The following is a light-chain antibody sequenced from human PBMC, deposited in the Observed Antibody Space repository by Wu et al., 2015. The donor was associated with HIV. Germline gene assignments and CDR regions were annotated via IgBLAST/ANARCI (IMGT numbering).Light chain of an antibody. CDR3: QQYGTSPYT. CDR2: VHP. J-gene: IGKJ2*01. V-gene: IGKV3-20*01. Sequence: AWYHSETWPRRPTAPPSMVHPQATWHPDRFSGSGSGTDFTLTISRLEPEDFAVYYCQQYGTSPYTFGQGTKLEIK.